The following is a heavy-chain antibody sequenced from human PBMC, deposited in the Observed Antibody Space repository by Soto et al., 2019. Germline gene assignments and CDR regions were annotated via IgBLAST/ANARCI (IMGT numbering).Heavy chain of an antibody. CDR2: ISYDGSNK. J-gene: IGHJ6*02. D-gene: IGHD6-13*01. Sequence: GGSLRLSCAASGFTFSSYGMHWVRQAPGKGLEWVAVISYDGSNKYYADSVKGRFTISRDNSKNTLYLQMNSLRAEDTAVYYCAKNGLRWEAAGTYGMDVWGQGTTLTVSS. V-gene: IGHV3-30*18. CDR1: GFTFSSYG. CDR3: AKNGLRWEAAGTYGMDV.